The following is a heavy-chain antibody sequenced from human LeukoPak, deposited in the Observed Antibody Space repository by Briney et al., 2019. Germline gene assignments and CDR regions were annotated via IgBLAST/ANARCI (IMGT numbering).Heavy chain of an antibody. D-gene: IGHD2-2*02. CDR3: AKSRSSSVSCYNY. J-gene: IGHJ4*02. CDR1: GFIFSNSG. Sequence: GGSLRLSCAASGFIFSNSGMHWVRQAPGKGLEWVTAIYTDGSTKYNADSVKGRFTISRDNSQNTMYLQMNSLRAEDTAGYYCAKSRSSSVSCYNYWGQGTLVTVPS. CDR2: IYTDGSTK. V-gene: IGHV3-33*03.